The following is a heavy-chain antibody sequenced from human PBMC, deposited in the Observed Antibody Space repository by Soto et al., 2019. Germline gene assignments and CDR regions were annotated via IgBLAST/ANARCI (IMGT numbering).Heavy chain of an antibody. J-gene: IGHJ4*02. CDR1: EFTFGSYG. D-gene: IGHD3-10*01. CDR3: ARDLAWGEGGPGFDY. V-gene: IGHV3-48*02. Sequence: EVQLVESGGGLVQPGGSLRLSCAASEFTFGSYGMNWVRQAPGKGLEWVSYINSISSTIYYADSVKGRFTISRDNAQNSLYLQMNSLRDEDTAVYYCARDLAWGEGGPGFDYWGQGTLVTVSS. CDR2: INSISSTI.